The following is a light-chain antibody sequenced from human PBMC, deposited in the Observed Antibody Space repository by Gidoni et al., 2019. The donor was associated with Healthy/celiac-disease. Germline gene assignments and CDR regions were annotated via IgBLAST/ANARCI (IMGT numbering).Light chain of an antibody. CDR3: QQSYSNPWT. J-gene: IGKJ1*01. CDR1: QSISSY. CDR2: AAS. Sequence: DIQLTQSPSSLSASVGDRVTITCRAIQSISSYLNWSQQKPGKAPKLLIYAASSWQSGVPSRFSGSGSGTDFTLNISSLQPEDFATYYCQQSYSNPWTFGQGTKVEIK. V-gene: IGKV1-39*01.